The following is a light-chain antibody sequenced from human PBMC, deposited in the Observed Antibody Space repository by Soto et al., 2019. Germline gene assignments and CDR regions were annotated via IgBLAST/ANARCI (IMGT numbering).Light chain of an antibody. CDR1: QSVSSSY. Sequence: EIVLTQSPGTLSLSPGERATLSCRASQSVSSSYLAWYQQKPGQAPRLLIYCASSRATGIPDRFSDSGSGTDFTLTISRLETEDFAVYYCQLGTFGPGNKVDIK. CDR3: QLGT. J-gene: IGKJ3*01. CDR2: CAS. V-gene: IGKV3-20*01.